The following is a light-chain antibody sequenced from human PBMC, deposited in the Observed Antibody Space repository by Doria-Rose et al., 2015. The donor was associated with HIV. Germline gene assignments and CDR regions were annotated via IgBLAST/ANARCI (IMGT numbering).Light chain of an antibody. CDR2: DAS. J-gene: IGKJ5*01. V-gene: IGKV3-20*01. Sequence: QSPGTLSLSPGERATLSCRASQRIKSSYLAWYQQKPGQAPRLLIYDASTRATGIPDRFSGSGSGTDFTLTISRLEPEDVAVYYCQQYGTSRGTFGQGTQLEIK. CDR1: QRIKSSY. CDR3: QQYGTSRGT.